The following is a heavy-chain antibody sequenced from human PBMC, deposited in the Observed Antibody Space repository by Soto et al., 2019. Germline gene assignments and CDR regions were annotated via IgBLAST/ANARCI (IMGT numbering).Heavy chain of an antibody. D-gene: IGHD1-7*01. J-gene: IGHJ5*02. CDR2: VSGYSGNT. Sequence: ASVKVSCKASGYTLITYGISWVRQAPGHGLEWMGWVSGYSGNTGYAQKFQGRVTMTRNTSISTAYMELSSLRSEDTAVYYCARTNDPTNWNYDILEGYRFDPWGQGTLVTVSS. CDR3: ARTNDPTNWNYDILEGYRFDP. V-gene: IGHV1-8*02. CDR1: GYTLITYG.